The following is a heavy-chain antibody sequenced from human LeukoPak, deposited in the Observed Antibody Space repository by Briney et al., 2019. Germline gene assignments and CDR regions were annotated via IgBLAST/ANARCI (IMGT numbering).Heavy chain of an antibody. CDR2: IYYTGAT. J-gene: IGHJ4*02. Sequence: PSETLSLTCSVSGGSISSGSYYWGWLRRPPGKGLEWIGAIYYTGATYYNPSLKSRVTISVDTSKNQFSLKLSSVTAADTAVYYCARAKRYYYENWGQGTLVTVSS. D-gene: IGHD2-15*01. CDR3: ARAKRYYYEN. V-gene: IGHV4-39*07. CDR1: GGSISSGSYY.